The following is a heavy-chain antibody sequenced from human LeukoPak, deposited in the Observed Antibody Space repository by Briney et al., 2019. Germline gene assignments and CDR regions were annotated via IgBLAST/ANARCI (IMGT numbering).Heavy chain of an antibody. J-gene: IGHJ3*02. CDR1: GYSFTSYN. Sequence: ASVKVSCTPSGYSFTSYNLHWVRQAPGQRLEWMGIIKPSGTDTKYAQKFQGRVFITTDTSTSTVYMELSSLKSEDTAVYYCARVRDGYNDAYDIWGQGTMVIVSS. D-gene: IGHD5-24*01. CDR2: IKPSGTDT. CDR3: ARVRDGYNDAYDI. V-gene: IGHV1-46*01.